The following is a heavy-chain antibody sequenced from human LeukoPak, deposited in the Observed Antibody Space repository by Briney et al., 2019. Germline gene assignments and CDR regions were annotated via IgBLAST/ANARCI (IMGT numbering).Heavy chain of an antibody. Sequence: GGSLRLSCAASGFTFSSYSMNWVRQAPGKGLEWVSSISSSSSYIYYADSVKGRFTISRDNSKNMLFLQMSSLTVEDTGVYFCARASGSYDYWGQGTLVTVSS. D-gene: IGHD1-26*01. CDR3: ARASGSYDY. CDR1: GFTFSSYS. J-gene: IGHJ4*02. V-gene: IGHV3-21*01. CDR2: ISSSSSYI.